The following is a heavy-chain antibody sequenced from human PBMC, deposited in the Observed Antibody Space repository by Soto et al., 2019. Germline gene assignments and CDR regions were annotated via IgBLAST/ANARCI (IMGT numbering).Heavy chain of an antibody. CDR3: ARGGHVVVVTAAFDY. V-gene: IGHV1-46*01. D-gene: IGHD2-21*02. CDR2: INPSGGHT. CDR1: GNTFTNYY. Sequence: ASVKVSCKASGNTFTNYYIHWVRQAPGQGLEWMGTINPSGGHTTYSQNFLGRVTMTRDTFTSTLYMELTSLTSDDTAVYYCARGGHVVVVTAAFDYWGQGTLVTVSS. J-gene: IGHJ4*02.